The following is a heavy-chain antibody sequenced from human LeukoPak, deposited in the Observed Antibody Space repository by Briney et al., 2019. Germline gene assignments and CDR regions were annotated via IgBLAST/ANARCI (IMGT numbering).Heavy chain of an antibody. CDR2: LSNTGNI. J-gene: IGHJ4*02. CDR3: ARRGDSPMIGDH. CDR1: GFTISSYG. V-gene: IGHV3-48*01. D-gene: IGHD3-10*02. Sequence: AGVSLRLSCAASGFTISSYGMNWVRQAPGKGLEWLSYLSNTGNIHYAQSVKGRFTISRDNAKSSLYLQMDGLRAEDTAVYYCARRGDSPMIGDHWGQGILVTVAS.